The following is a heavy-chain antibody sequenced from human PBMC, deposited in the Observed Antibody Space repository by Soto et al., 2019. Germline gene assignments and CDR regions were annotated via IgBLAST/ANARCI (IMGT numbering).Heavy chain of an antibody. CDR1: GFTFSSYG. CDR2: ISYDGSNK. V-gene: IGHV3-30*18. Sequence: GGSLRLSCAASGFTFSSYGMHWVRQAPGKGLEWVAVISYDGSNKYYADSVKGRFTISRDNSKNTLYLQMNSLRAEDAAVYYCAKDHGGQLVRYSYYGMDVWGQGTTVTVSS. J-gene: IGHJ6*02. CDR3: AKDHGGQLVRYSYYGMDV. D-gene: IGHD6-13*01.